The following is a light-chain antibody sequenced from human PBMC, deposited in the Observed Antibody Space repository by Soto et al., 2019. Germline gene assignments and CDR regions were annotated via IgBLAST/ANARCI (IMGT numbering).Light chain of an antibody. Sequence: QSVLTQPASVSGSPGQSINISCTGTSSDIGAYNVVSWYQQHPGKAPKLMLYDVNIRPSGVSNRFSGSKSGNTASLTISGLDAEDEADYYCTSWTTSTTMIFGGGTKLTVL. CDR2: DVN. CDR1: SSDIGAYNV. J-gene: IGLJ2*01. CDR3: TSWTTSTTMI. V-gene: IGLV2-14*03.